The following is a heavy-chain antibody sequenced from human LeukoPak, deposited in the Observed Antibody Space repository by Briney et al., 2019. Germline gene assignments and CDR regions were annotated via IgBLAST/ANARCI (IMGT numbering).Heavy chain of an antibody. D-gene: IGHD1-26*01. V-gene: IGHV4-39*07. CDR2: IYNSGSA. Sequence: SENLSLTCTVSGGDPITTSGYYWGWIRQTPGKGLEWISSIYNSGSAYYNPSLRSRVTISVDTSKNQFSLKLSSVTAADTAVYYCARITPLVGATIDAFDIWGQGTMVTVSS. CDR3: ARITPLVGATIDAFDI. CDR1: GGDPITTSGYY. J-gene: IGHJ3*02.